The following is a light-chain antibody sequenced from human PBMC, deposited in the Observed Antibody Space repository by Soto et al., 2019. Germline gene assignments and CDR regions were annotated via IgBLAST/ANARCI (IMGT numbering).Light chain of an antibody. V-gene: IGKV3D-7*01. Sequence: EIALTQSPASLSLSPRERVTLSCRTSHTISGNYLSWYQRRPGQAPRLLIFGASIRATDIPARFSGSGSGRDFTLAITSLEPEDFAVYYCHQNYDLLWTFGQGTKLEMK. CDR3: HQNYDLLWT. CDR2: GAS. J-gene: IGKJ2*02. CDR1: HTISGNY.